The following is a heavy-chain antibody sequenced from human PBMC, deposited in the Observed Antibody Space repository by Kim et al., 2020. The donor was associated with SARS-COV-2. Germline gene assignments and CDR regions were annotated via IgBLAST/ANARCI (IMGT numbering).Heavy chain of an antibody. J-gene: IGHJ4*02. D-gene: IGHD4-17*01. CDR3: TRDLKRDYGDFLDH. Sequence: ANSVKGRFTISRATSKNTLYLQMNSLRGDDTAVYYCTRDLKRDYGDFLDHWGQGTLVTVSS. V-gene: IGHV3-33*01.